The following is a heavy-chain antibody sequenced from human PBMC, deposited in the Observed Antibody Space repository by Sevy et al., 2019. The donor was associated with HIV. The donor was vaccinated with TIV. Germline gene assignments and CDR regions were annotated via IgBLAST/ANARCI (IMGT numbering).Heavy chain of an antibody. CDR1: GGSITNYY. CDR3: ARSMMGYDFLFDY. CDR2: IYYSGST. V-gene: IGHV4-59*01. J-gene: IGHJ4*02. D-gene: IGHD5-12*01. Sequence: SETLSLTCTVSGGSITNYYWSWIRQPPGKGLEWIGYIYYSGSTNYNPSLKSRVTISVDTSKKQFSLNLSSVTAADTAVYYCARSMMGYDFLFDYWGQGTLVTVSS.